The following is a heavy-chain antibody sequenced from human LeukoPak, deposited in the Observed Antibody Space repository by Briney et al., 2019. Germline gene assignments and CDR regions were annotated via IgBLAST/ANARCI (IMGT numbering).Heavy chain of an antibody. V-gene: IGHV3-30*18. Sequence: GGSLRLSCAASGFTFSSYGMHWVRQAPGKGLEWVAVISYDGSNKYYADSVKGRFTISRDNSKNTLYLQMNSLRAEDTAVYHCAKRRGGFGELSLDYWGQGTLVTVSS. CDR3: AKRRGGFGELSLDY. J-gene: IGHJ4*02. CDR1: GFTFSSYG. D-gene: IGHD3-10*01. CDR2: ISYDGSNK.